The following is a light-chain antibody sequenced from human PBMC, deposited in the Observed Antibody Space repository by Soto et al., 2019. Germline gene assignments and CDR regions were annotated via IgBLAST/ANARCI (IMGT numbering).Light chain of an antibody. CDR1: SSDIGIYKY. J-gene: IGLJ1*01. CDR2: EVT. Sequence: QSALTQPASVSGSPGQSIAISCTGSSSDIGIYKYVSWYQQHPGKVPKLIIYEVTNRPSGVSNRFSGSKSGNTASLTISGLQAEDEADYYCSSYTFSTLVFATGTKLTVL. CDR3: SSYTFSTLV. V-gene: IGLV2-14*01.